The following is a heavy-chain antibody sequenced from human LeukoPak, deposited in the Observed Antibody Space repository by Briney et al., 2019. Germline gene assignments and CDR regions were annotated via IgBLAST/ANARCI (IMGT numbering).Heavy chain of an antibody. CDR1: GFTFSSYW. V-gene: IGHV3-7*01. Sequence: GGSLRLSCAASGFTFSSYWMSWVRQAPGKGLEWVANIKQDGSEKYYVDSVKGRFTISRDNAKNTLYLQMNSLTAEDTAVYYCVRDLGGRSDHWGQGTLVTVSS. D-gene: IGHD1-26*01. J-gene: IGHJ4*02. CDR2: IKQDGSEK. CDR3: VRDLGGRSDH.